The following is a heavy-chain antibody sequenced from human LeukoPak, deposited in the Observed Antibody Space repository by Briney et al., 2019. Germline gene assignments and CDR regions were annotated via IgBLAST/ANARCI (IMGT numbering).Heavy chain of an antibody. D-gene: IGHD3-22*01. CDR3: AREFEFYYYDSSGYLTAFDI. CDR1: GLTFSSYW. Sequence: GGSLRLSCAASGLTFSSYWMSWVRQAPGKGLEWVANIKQDGSEKYYVDSVKGRFTISRDNAKNSLYLQMNSLRAEDTAVYYCAREFEFYYYDSSGYLTAFDIWGQGTMVTVSS. J-gene: IGHJ3*02. CDR2: IKQDGSEK. V-gene: IGHV3-7*04.